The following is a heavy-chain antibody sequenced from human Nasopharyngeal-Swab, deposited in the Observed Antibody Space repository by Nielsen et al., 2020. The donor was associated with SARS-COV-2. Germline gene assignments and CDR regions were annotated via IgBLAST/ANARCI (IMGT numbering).Heavy chain of an antibody. Sequence: ASVKVSCKASGYTLVNYDLSWVRQAPGQGLEWMGWISAYNGNTNYAQKLQGRVTMTTDTSTSTAYMELRSLRSDDTAVYYCARVELYDFWSGYYLFDYWGQGTLVTASS. CDR2: ISAYNGNT. V-gene: IGHV1-18*01. CDR3: ARVELYDFWSGYYLFDY. CDR1: GYTLVNYD. J-gene: IGHJ4*02. D-gene: IGHD3-3*01.